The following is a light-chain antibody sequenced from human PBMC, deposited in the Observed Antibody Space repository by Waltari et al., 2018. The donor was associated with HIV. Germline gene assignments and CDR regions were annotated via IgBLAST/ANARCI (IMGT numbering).Light chain of an antibody. CDR2: EAS. V-gene: IGKV3-11*01. CDR3: QQRSRWPRT. Sequence: EIVLTQSPATLSLSPGERATLSCRASQSVGTYLGWYQQKPGQAPRLLIYEASNRASGVPGRFSASGSGTDFTLTISNLEPEDVAVYYCQQRSRWPRTFGQGTKVEI. J-gene: IGKJ1*01. CDR1: QSVGTY.